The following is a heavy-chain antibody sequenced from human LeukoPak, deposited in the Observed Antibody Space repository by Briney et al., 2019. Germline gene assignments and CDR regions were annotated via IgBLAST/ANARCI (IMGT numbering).Heavy chain of an antibody. CDR2: IYYTGTT. CDR3: ARVVGGVGLDY. J-gene: IGHJ4*02. Sequence: SETLSLTCTVSGGSISGYYWTWIRQPPGEALEYIGYIYYTGTTNYNPSLNSRVTISVDTSKNQFALKLSSVTAADTAVYYCARVVGGVGLDYWGQGTLVTVSS. CDR1: GGSISGYY. V-gene: IGHV4-59*01. D-gene: IGHD3-16*01.